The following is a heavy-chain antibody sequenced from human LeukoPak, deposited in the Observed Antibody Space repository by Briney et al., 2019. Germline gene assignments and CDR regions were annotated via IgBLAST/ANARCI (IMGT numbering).Heavy chain of an antibody. Sequence: GGSLRLSCAASGFTFSSYWMSWVRQAPGKGLEWVANIKRDGSEKYYVDSVKGRFTISRDNAKNTVYLQMNSLRAEDTAVYYCARGASSAWYQNFDYWGQGTLVTVSS. CDR2: IKRDGSEK. J-gene: IGHJ4*02. CDR1: GFTFSSYW. CDR3: ARGASSAWYQNFDY. D-gene: IGHD6-19*01. V-gene: IGHV3-7*01.